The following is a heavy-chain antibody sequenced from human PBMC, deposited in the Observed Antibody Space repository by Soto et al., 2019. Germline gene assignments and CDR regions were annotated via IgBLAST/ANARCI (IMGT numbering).Heavy chain of an antibody. V-gene: IGHV3-21*01. CDR1: GFTFSSYS. J-gene: IGHJ5*02. D-gene: IGHD1-7*01. CDR2: ISSSSSYI. Sequence: GGSLRLSCAASGFTFSSYSMNWVRQAPGKGLEWVSSISSSSSYIYYADSVKGRFTISRENAKNSLYLQMNSLRAEDTAVYYCARADSTLNWNYAMRYNWFDPWGQGTLVTVSS. CDR3: ARADSTLNWNYAMRYNWFDP.